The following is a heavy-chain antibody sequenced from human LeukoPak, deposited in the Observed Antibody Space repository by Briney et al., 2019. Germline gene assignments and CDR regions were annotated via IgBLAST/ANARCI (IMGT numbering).Heavy chain of an antibody. V-gene: IGHV3-7*04. CDR3: TRVGYIDEGIDY. CDR2: IKQDGSKK. D-gene: IGHD5-24*01. J-gene: IGHJ4*02. CDR1: GFTFSSYA. Sequence: GGSLRLSCSASGFTFSSYAMHWVRQAPGKGLEWVADIKQDGSKKSYVDSVKGRFTISRDNAKNSLYLQMNSLRAEDTAIYYCTRVGYIDEGIDYWGQGTLVTVSS.